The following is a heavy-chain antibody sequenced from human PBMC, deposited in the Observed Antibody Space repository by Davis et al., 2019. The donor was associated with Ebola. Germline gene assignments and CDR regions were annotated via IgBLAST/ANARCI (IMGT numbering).Heavy chain of an antibody. CDR1: GFTFSSYS. Sequence: GESLKISCAASGFTFSSYSMNWVRQAPGKGLEWVSSISSSSSYIYYADSVKGRFTIPRDNAKNSLYLQMNSLRAEDTAVYYCARGGDIVVVVAGYFDYWGQGTLVTVSS. D-gene: IGHD2-15*01. CDR2: ISSSSSYI. J-gene: IGHJ4*02. V-gene: IGHV3-21*01. CDR3: ARGGDIVVVVAGYFDY.